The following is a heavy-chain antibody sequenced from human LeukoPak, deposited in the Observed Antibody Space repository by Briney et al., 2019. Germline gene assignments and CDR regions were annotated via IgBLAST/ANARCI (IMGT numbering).Heavy chain of an antibody. J-gene: IGHJ4*02. CDR3: VTQYSSAPYYIDY. D-gene: IGHD6-19*01. CDR1: GASISTSSYY. V-gene: IGHV4-39*01. Sequence: SETLSLTCTVSGASISTSSYYWGWIRQSPGEGLEWIGIVYYSGTAYYNPSLQSRVTISVDTSKNQFSLRLTSVNAADTAIYYCVTQYSSAPYYIDYWGQGILATVSS. CDR2: VYYSGTA.